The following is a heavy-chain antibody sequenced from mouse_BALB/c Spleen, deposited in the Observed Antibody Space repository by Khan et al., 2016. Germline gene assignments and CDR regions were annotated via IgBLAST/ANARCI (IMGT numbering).Heavy chain of an antibody. CDR2: INPNNGAT. D-gene: IGHD2-10*02. J-gene: IGHJ2*01. CDR1: GYSFTAYY. Sequence: VQLQQPDPDLVKPGASVKISCKASGYSFTAYYMYWVKQSHGKSLEWIGRINPNNGATTFNQKFKGKAILTVDKSSTTAYMELRSLASEDSAVYYCARDEYVNWGQGTTLTVSS. V-gene: IGHV1-18*01. CDR3: ARDEYVN.